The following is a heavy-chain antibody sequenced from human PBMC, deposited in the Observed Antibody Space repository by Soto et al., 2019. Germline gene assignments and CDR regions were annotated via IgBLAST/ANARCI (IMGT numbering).Heavy chain of an antibody. V-gene: IGHV4-59*08. Sequence: TSETLSLTCTVSGGSISSYYWSWIRQPPGKGLEWIGYIYYSGSTNYNPSLKSRVTISVDTSKNQFSLKLSSVTAADTAVYYCARSLALLPPGDWFDPWGQGTLVTVSS. CDR1: GGSISSYY. CDR3: ARSLALLPPGDWFDP. CDR2: IYYSGST. D-gene: IGHD2-15*01. J-gene: IGHJ5*02.